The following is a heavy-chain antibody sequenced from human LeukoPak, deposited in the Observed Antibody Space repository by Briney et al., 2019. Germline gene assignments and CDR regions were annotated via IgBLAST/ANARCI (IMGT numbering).Heavy chain of an antibody. Sequence: GGSLRLSCAASGFTFSSYAMHWVRQAPGKGLEWVAVISYDGSNKYYAASVKGRFTISRANSKHTIYLQMNILRAEDTAVYYCSRSSLQQGVLRYFVWLPTYYYYYMDVWGKGTTVTVSS. J-gene: IGHJ6*03. D-gene: IGHD3-9*01. CDR1: GFTFSSYA. CDR2: ISYDGSNK. V-gene: IGHV3-30*04. CDR3: SRSSLQQGVLRYFVWLPTYYYYYMDV.